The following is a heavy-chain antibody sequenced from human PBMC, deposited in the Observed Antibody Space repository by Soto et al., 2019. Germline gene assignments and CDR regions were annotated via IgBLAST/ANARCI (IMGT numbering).Heavy chain of an antibody. Sequence: PGGSLRLSCAASGFTFSNAWMSWVRQAPGKGLEWVGRIKSKTDGGTTDYAAPVKGRFTISRDDSKNTLYLQMNSLKTEDTAVYYCPTDTLVGAYGSDAFDIWGQGTMVTVSS. CDR1: GFTFSNAW. J-gene: IGHJ3*02. V-gene: IGHV3-15*01. CDR3: PTDTLVGAYGSDAFDI. D-gene: IGHD1-26*01. CDR2: IKSKTDGGTT.